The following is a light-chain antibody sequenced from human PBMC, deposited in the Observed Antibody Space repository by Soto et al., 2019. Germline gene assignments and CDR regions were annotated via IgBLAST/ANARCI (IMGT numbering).Light chain of an antibody. CDR1: QSVSSN. J-gene: IGKJ4*01. CDR3: QHRQA. CDR2: GAS. V-gene: IGKV3-15*01. Sequence: EIVTTQSPSTLSVSPGERATLSCRASQSVSSNLAWYQQKPGQAPRLLIYGASTRATGIPARFGGSGSGTEFTLTISSLQSEDFAVYYCQHRQAFGGGTKVDIK.